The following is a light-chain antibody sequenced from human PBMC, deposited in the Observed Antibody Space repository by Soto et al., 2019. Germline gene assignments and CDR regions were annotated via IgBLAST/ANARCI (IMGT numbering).Light chain of an antibody. CDR2: AAS. CDR1: QGISNY. J-gene: IGKJ4*01. V-gene: IGKV1-27*01. CDR3: QKYNSAPRT. Sequence: DVQMTQAPSSLSASVGDRVTITCRASQGISNYLAWYQQKPGKVPKLLIYAASILQSGVPSRFSVSGSGSDFTLTISSLQPEAVATYYCQKYNSAPRTFGGGTKVEIK.